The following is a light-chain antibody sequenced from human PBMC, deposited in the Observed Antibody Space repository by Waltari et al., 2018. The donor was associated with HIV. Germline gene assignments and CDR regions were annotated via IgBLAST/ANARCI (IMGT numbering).Light chain of an antibody. CDR1: SGSVPPYSF. J-gene: IGLJ3*02. CDR2: STD. V-gene: IGLV8-61*01. CDR3: LLHMGGGAWV. Sequence: QTVVSQVPSLPVSPGCTVTLTCGLNSGSVPPYSFPTWYQQTPGQAPRTLIYSTDIRSSGVPDRFSGSILGNKAALTITGAQVDDESDYYCLLHMGGGAWVFGGGTKLTVL.